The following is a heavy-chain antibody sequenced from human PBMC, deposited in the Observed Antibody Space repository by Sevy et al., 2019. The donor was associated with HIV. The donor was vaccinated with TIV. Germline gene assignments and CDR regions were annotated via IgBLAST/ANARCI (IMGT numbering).Heavy chain of an antibody. V-gene: IGHV3-21*01. CDR1: AFTFSSYP. J-gene: IGHJ4*02. CDR3: ARGGSSWPYFDY. D-gene: IGHD6-13*01. CDR2: ISGLSNYI. Sequence: GGSLRLSCAASAFTFSSYPMNWVRQAPGKGLEWVSYISGLSNYIYYADSVKGRSTISRDNAKNSLYLQMNSLRVEDTAVYYCARGGSSWPYFDYWGQGTLVTVSS.